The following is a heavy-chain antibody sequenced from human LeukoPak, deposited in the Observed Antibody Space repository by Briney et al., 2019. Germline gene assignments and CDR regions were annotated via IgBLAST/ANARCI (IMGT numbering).Heavy chain of an antibody. CDR2: ITSDGSST. CDR1: GFTFSSYW. CDR3: ARGRERSSDY. V-gene: IGHV3-74*01. J-gene: IGHJ4*02. Sequence: GGSLRLSCAASGFTFSSYWMHWVRQAPGKGLVWVSRITSDGSSTRYADSVKGRFTISRDNAKNTLYLQMNSLRADDTAVYYCARGRERSSDYWGQGTLATVSS.